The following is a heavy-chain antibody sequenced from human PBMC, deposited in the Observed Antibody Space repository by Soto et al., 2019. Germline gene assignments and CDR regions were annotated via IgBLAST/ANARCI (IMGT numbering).Heavy chain of an antibody. CDR2: ISSSSSYI. Sequence: GGSLRLSCAASGFTFSSYSMNWVRQAPGKGLEWVSSISSSSSYIYYADSVKGRFTISRDSAKNSLYLQMNSLRAEDTAVYYCYGDYSMGYGMDVWGQGTTVTVSS. J-gene: IGHJ6*02. D-gene: IGHD4-17*01. CDR3: YGDYSMGYGMDV. CDR1: GFTFSSYS. V-gene: IGHV3-21*01.